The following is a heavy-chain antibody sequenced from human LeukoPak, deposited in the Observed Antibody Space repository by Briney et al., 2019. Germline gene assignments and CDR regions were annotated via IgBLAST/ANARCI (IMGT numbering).Heavy chain of an antibody. CDR2: IRYDGSNK. Sequence: GGSLRLSCAASGFTFSSYGMHWVRQAPGKGLEWVAFIRYDGSNKYYADSVKGRFTISRDNAKNSLYLQMNSLRAEDTALYYCAKDIDSSGYYDAFDIWGQGTMVTVSS. CDR3: AKDIDSSGYYDAFDI. V-gene: IGHV3-30*02. D-gene: IGHD3-22*01. J-gene: IGHJ3*02. CDR1: GFTFSSYG.